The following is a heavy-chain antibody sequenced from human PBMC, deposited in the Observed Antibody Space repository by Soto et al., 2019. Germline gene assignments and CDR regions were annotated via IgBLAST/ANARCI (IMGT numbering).Heavy chain of an antibody. CDR2: ISYDGSNK. D-gene: IGHD4-17*01. V-gene: IGHV3-30*18. J-gene: IGHJ4*02. CDR1: GFTFSSYG. Sequence: LRLSCAASGFTFSSYGMHWVRQAPGKGLEWVAVISYDGSNKYYADSVKGRFTISRDNSKNTLYLQMNSLRAEDAAVYYCAKDHYGGNSGDYWGQGTLVTVSS. CDR3: AKDHYGGNSGDY.